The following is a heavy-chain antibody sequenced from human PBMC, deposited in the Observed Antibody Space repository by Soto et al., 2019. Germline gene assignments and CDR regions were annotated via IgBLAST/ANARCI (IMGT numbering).Heavy chain of an antibody. Sequence: GGSLRLSCAASGFTFSSYGMHWVRQAPGKGLEWVTIIWYDGSNEYYADSVKGRFTISRDNSKNTLYLQMNSLRAEDTAVYYCARGRGYNHGFLDFWGQGTLVTVSS. CDR2: IWYDGSNE. CDR3: ARGRGYNHGFLDF. D-gene: IGHD1-1*01. J-gene: IGHJ4*02. CDR1: GFTFSSYG. V-gene: IGHV3-33*01.